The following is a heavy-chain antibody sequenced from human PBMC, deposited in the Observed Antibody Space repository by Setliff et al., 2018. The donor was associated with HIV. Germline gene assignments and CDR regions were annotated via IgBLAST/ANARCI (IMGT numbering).Heavy chain of an antibody. Sequence: SVKVSCKASGGSFGTFDISWVRQAPGQGLEWVGEIIPLFGAPNYAQKFQGRVTLTTDESTSAAFMELRSLRSEDTAVYYCAKLTYFGSGILVPKPGYFYMDVWGQGTTVTVSS. CDR1: GGSFGTFD. D-gene: IGHD3-10*01. CDR3: AKLTYFGSGILVPKPGYFYMDV. V-gene: IGHV1-69*05. J-gene: IGHJ6*03. CDR2: IIPLFGAP.